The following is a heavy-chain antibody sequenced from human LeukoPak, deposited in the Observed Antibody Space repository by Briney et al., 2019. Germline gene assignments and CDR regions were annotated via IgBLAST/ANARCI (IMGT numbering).Heavy chain of an antibody. J-gene: IGHJ5*02. CDR3: ARAYSSSWYFNWFDP. Sequence: SETLSLTCTVSGYSIGSGYYWAWIRQPPGKGLEWIGNIYHTGSTYYNPSLKSRVTISVDTSKNQFSLKLSSVTAADTAVYYCARAYSSSWYFNWFDPWGQGTLVTVSS. CDR1: GYSIGSGYY. CDR2: IYHTGST. V-gene: IGHV4-38-2*02. D-gene: IGHD6-13*01.